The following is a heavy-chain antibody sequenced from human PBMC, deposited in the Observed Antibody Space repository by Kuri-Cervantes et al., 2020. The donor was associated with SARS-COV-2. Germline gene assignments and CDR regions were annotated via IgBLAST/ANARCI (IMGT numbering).Heavy chain of an antibody. D-gene: IGHD2-2*02. CDR3: ARDSCSSTSCYTVFFFDY. V-gene: IGHV3-48*01. Sequence: GGSLRLSCAASGFIFSSHSMNWVRQAPGKGLEWVSYISSSSSTIYYADSVKGRFTISRDNAKNSLYLQMNSLRAEDTAVYYCARDSCSSTSCYTVFFFDYWGQGTLVTVSS. J-gene: IGHJ4*02. CDR2: ISSSSSTI. CDR1: GFIFSSHS.